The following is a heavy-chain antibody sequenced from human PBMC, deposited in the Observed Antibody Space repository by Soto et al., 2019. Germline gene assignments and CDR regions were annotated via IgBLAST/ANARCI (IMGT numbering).Heavy chain of an antibody. CDR3: AREQRDGYNYFDY. CDR1: GFTFSSYA. D-gene: IGHD5-12*01. V-gene: IGHV3-30-3*01. CDR2: ISYDGSNK. Sequence: QVQLVESGGGVVQPGRSLRLSCAASGFTFSSYAMHWVRQAPGKGLEWVAVISYDGSNKYYADSVKGRFTISRDNSKNTLYLQMNSLRAEDTAVYYCAREQRDGYNYFDYWGQGTLVTVSS. J-gene: IGHJ4*02.